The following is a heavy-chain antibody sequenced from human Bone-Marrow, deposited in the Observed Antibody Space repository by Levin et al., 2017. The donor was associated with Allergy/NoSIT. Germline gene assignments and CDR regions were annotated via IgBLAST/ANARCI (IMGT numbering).Heavy chain of an antibody. D-gene: IGHD3-22*01. V-gene: IGHV5-51*01. CDR3: VRTDHCSDSSDFLNWFYYGRDI. Sequence: PGESLKISCKSSGYSFIRYYIGWVRQLPGKGLEWMGIIYPADSDTRYSPSFQGQVTISADKSISTAYLQWSSLKASDTAIYYCVRTDHCSDSSDFLNWFYYGRDIWGQGTTVTVS. J-gene: IGHJ6*02. CDR2: IYPADSDT. CDR1: GYSFIRYY.